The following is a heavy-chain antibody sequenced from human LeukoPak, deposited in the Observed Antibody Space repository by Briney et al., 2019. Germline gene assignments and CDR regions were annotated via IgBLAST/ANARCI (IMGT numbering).Heavy chain of an antibody. CDR3: ARSNYGSGSPGDY. CDR1: GASISSGSYY. CDR2: IHTSGST. J-gene: IGHJ4*02. V-gene: IGHV4-61*02. D-gene: IGHD3-10*01. Sequence: SQTLSLTCTVSGASISSGSYYWNWIRQPAGKGLEWIGRIHTSGSTDYDPSLESRVTISIDTSKTQFSLKVSSVTAADTAVYYCARSNYGSGSPGDYWGQGTLVTVSS.